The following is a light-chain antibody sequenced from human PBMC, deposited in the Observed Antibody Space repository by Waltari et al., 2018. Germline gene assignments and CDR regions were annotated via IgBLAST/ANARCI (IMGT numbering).Light chain of an antibody. CDR1: QSVLDIYNNTND. Sequence: DIVMTKSPHSLAVSRGERATCTCTSSQSVLDIYNNTNDLAWYQQKPGQPPKLLIYWASTRDSGVPDRFSGSGSGTDFTLTITSLQAEDVAVYYCQQYDGTRWTFGQGTKVEIK. J-gene: IGKJ1*01. CDR2: WAS. V-gene: IGKV4-1*01. CDR3: QQYDGTRWT.